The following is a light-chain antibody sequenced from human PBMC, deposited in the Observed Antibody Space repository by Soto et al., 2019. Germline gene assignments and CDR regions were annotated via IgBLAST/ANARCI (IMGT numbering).Light chain of an antibody. CDR1: SSDVGGYNY. Sequence: QSALTQPPSASGSPGQSVTISCTGTSSDVGGYNYVSWYQQHPGKAPKLMIYEVNKRPSGVPDRLSGSKSGNTASLTVSGLQAEDEAHYYCSSFAGSNNLVFGGGTKVTVL. V-gene: IGLV2-8*01. CDR3: SSFAGSNNLV. J-gene: IGLJ2*01. CDR2: EVN.